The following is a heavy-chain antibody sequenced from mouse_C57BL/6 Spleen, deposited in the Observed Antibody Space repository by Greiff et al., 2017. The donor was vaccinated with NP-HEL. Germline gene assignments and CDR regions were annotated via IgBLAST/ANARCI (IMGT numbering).Heavy chain of an antibody. J-gene: IGHJ3*01. D-gene: IGHD2-4*01. V-gene: IGHV1-72*01. CDR2: IDPNSGGT. Sequence: QVQLQQPGAELVKPGASVKLSCKASGYTFTSYWMHWVKQRPGRGLEWIGRIDPNSGGTKYNEKFKSKSTLTVDKPYSPAYMQLISLTSEDSAVYYCVDDYDGWFAYWGQGTLVTVSA. CDR1: GYTFTSYW. CDR3: VDDYDGWFAY.